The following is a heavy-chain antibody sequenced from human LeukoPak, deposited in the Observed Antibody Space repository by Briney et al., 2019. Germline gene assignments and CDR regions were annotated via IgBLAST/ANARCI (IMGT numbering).Heavy chain of an antibody. V-gene: IGHV3-23*01. Sequence: SGGSLRLSCAASGFTFSSYAMSWFRQAPGKGLEWVSAISGSGGSTYYADSVKGRFTISRDNSKNTLYLQMNSLRAEDTAVYYCAKRFLEWLFSMDVWGKGTTVTVSS. CDR1: GFTFSSYA. CDR2: ISGSGGST. D-gene: IGHD3-3*01. J-gene: IGHJ6*03. CDR3: AKRFLEWLFSMDV.